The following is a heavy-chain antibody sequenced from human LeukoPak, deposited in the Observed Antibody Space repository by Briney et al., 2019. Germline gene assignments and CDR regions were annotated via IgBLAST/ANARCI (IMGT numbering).Heavy chain of an antibody. J-gene: IGHJ4*02. Sequence: PSETLSLTCTVSGGSISSYYWSWIRQPPGKGLEWTGYILYSGSTKYNPSLKSRVTISVDTSKNQFSLKLSSVTAADTAVYYCARQRWFDYWGQGTLVTVSS. D-gene: IGHD4-23*01. V-gene: IGHV4-59*08. CDR2: ILYSGST. CDR1: GGSISSYY. CDR3: ARQRWFDY.